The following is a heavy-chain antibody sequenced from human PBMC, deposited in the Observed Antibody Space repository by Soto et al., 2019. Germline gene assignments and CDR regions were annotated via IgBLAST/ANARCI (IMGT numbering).Heavy chain of an antibody. CDR1: GGSISSGDYY. Sequence: TSETLSLTCTVSGGSISSGDYYWSWIRQPPGKGLEWIGYIYYSGSTYYNPSLKSRVTISVDTSKNQFSLKLSSVTAADTAVYYCARGGHDSSGYYYFSDYWGQGTLVTVSS. J-gene: IGHJ4*02. D-gene: IGHD3-22*01. CDR3: ARGGHDSSGYYYFSDY. CDR2: IYYSGST. V-gene: IGHV4-30-4*01.